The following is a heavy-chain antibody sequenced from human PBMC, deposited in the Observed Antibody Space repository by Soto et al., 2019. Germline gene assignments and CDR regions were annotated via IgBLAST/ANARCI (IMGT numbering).Heavy chain of an antibody. Sequence: PSETLSLTCTVSGGSISSGDYYWSWIRQPPGKGLEWIGYIYYSGSTYYNPSLKSRVTISVDTSKNQFSLKLSSVTAADTAVYYCARVNITIFGVAPDAFDIWGQGTMVTVSS. V-gene: IGHV4-30-4*01. J-gene: IGHJ3*02. D-gene: IGHD3-3*01. CDR1: GGSISSGDYY. CDR2: IYYSGST. CDR3: ARVNITIFGVAPDAFDI.